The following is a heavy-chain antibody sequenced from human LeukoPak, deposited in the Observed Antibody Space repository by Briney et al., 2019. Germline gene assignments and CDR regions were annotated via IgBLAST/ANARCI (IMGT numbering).Heavy chain of an antibody. Sequence: GRSLRLSCSVSGFKFADYDMSWLRQAPGKGLEWVGFIRNTVYGGTIKYAAAVKGRFTISRDDSKSIAYLQMNSLQSEDTAVYFCSRSTWRYTMDVWGQGTTVTVSS. D-gene: IGHD5-24*01. CDR1: GFKFADYD. J-gene: IGHJ6*02. CDR3: SRSTWRYTMDV. V-gene: IGHV3-49*03. CDR2: IRNTVYGGTI.